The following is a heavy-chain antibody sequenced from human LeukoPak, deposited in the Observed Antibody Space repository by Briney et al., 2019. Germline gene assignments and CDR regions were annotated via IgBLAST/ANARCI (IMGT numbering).Heavy chain of an antibody. CDR3: ARDGSSWRWPLLYTTNYYYYYMDV. J-gene: IGHJ6*03. V-gene: IGHV1-2*02. Sequence: ASVKVSCKASGYTFTGYYMHWVRQAPGQGLEWMGWINPNSGGTNYAQKFQGRVTMTRDTSISTAYMELSRLRSDDTAVYYCARDGSSWRWPLLYTTNYYYYYMDVWGKGTTVTVSS. D-gene: IGHD6-13*01. CDR1: GYTFTGYY. CDR2: INPNSGGT.